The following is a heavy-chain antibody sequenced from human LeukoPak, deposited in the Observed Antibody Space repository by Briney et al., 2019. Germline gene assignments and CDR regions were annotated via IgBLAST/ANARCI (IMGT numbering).Heavy chain of an antibody. D-gene: IGHD2/OR15-2a*01. V-gene: IGHV3-74*01. CDR3: ASSPAISNY. CDR1: GFTFSNYW. J-gene: IGHJ4*02. CDR2: IDSDGSST. Sequence: PGGSLRLSCAASGFTFSNYWMHWVRQAPGKGLVWVSRIDSDGSSTIYADSVKGRFTISRDNAKNTLYLQMNSLRADDTAVYYCASSPAISNYWGQGTLVTVSS.